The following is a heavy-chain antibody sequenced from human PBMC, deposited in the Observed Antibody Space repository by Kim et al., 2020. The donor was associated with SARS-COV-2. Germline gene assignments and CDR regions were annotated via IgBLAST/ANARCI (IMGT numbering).Heavy chain of an antibody. J-gene: IGHJ4*02. CDR3: ARDSGSYYRRGFDY. V-gene: IGHV6-1*01. Sequence: AVSVKSRITNYPDTSKNQFSLQLHSVTPEDTAVYYCARDSGSYYRRGFDYWGQGTLVTVSS. D-gene: IGHD1-26*01.